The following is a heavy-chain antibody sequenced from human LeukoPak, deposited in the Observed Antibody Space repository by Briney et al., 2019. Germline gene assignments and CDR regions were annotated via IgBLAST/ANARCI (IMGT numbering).Heavy chain of an antibody. CDR1: GFTFSSYS. CDR3: VRSPIRDYNDGWFDFDH. J-gene: IGHJ4*02. D-gene: IGHD3-10*01. CDR2: ISGGSSSK. V-gene: IGHV3-21*01. Sequence: GGSLRLSCAASGFTFSSYSMHWVRQAPGKGLEWVSVISGGSSSKYYADSVKGRFTMSRDNAKNSLYLQMHSLRAEDTAMYYCVRSPIRDYNDGWFDFDHWGQGTLVTVSS.